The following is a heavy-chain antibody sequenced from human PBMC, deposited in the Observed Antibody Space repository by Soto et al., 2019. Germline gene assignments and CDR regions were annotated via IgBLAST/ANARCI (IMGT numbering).Heavy chain of an antibody. V-gene: IGHV4-61*08. Sequence: SETRSVTWTGSGGSTSRGAYFWCCILQAKGKGLEWIGYIYYSGSTNYNPSLKSRVTISVDTSKNQFSLKLSSVTAADTAVYYCARDVFSRNEYYSYGIYVRARRTTVPVS. J-gene: IGHJ6*02. CDR1: GGSTSRGAYF. CDR3: ARDVFSRNEYYSYGIYV. CDR2: IYYSGST. D-gene: IGHD1-1*01.